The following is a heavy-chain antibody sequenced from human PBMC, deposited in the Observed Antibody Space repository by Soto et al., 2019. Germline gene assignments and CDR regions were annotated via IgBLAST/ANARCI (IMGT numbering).Heavy chain of an antibody. CDR1: GASGTNYF. CDR2: IYHGGRT. D-gene: IGHD2-8*01. CDR3: ARDVSYGTNGVFPILDC. Sequence: PSKPLYISCAVYGASGTNYFWSWMRQPPGKGLEWIGHIYHGGRTNYSPSLRSRVTMSLDSSKNQFSLNLSSVTAADTAVYFCARDVSYGTNGVFPILDCYAQGVLVPLAS. V-gene: IGHV4-59*02. J-gene: IGHJ4*02.